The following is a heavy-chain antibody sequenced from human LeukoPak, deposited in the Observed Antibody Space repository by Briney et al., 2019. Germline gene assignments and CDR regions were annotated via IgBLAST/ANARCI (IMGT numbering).Heavy chain of an antibody. J-gene: IGHJ4*02. Sequence: PSETLSLTCTVSGGSISSYYRSWIRQPPGKGLEWIGYIYYSGSTNYNPSLKSRVTISVDTSKNQFSLKLSSVTAADTAVYYCARGPLYYYGSGSYFDYWGQGTLVTVSS. CDR2: IYYSGST. V-gene: IGHV4-59*01. CDR1: GGSISSYY. CDR3: ARGPLYYYGSGSYFDY. D-gene: IGHD3-10*01.